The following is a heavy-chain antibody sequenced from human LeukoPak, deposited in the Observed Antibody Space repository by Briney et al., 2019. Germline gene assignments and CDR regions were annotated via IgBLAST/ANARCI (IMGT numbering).Heavy chain of an antibody. CDR3: ARVRVARDFWSGYYYYYYMDV. CDR2: INHSGST. CDR1: GGSFSGYY. J-gene: IGHJ6*03. V-gene: IGHV4-34*01. Sequence: PSETLSLTCAVYGGSFSGYYWSWIRQPPGKGLEWIGEINHSGSTNYNPSLKSRVTISVDTSKNQFSLKLSSVTAADTAVYYCARVRVARDFWSGYYYYYYMDVRGKGATVTVSS. D-gene: IGHD3-3*01.